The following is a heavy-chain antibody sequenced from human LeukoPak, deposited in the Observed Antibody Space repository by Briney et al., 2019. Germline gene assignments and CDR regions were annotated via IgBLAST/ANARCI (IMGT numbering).Heavy chain of an antibody. Sequence: GGSLRLSCEGSGFTFSNYWMGWVRQAPGKGLQWVANIKTDGSEKYYVDSVKGRFTTSRDNSKNTLYLQMNSLRAEDTAVYYCAKELYYYDSSGYPFDYWGQGTLVTVSS. CDR3: AKELYYYDSSGYPFDY. V-gene: IGHV3-7*03. CDR2: IKTDGSEK. J-gene: IGHJ4*02. D-gene: IGHD3-22*01. CDR1: GFTFSNYW.